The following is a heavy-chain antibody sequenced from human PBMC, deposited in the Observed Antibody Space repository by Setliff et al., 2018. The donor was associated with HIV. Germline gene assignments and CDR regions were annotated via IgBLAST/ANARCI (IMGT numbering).Heavy chain of an antibody. CDR1: GFIFSSYA. V-gene: IGHV3-30*01. Sequence: PGGSLRLSCAASGFIFSSYAMHWVRQAPGKGLEWVAVMSYDGNNKYYADSVKGRFTISRDNSKNTLFLQMNSLRPEDTAVYYCASIELAAMVPVDYWGQGTLVTVSS. CDR3: ASIELAAMVPVDY. J-gene: IGHJ4*02. CDR2: MSYDGNNK. D-gene: IGHD5-18*01.